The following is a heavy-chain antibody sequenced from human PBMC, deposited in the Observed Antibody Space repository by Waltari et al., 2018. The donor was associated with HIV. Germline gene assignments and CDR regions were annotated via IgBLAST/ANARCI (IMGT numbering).Heavy chain of an antibody. CDR3: AKSDFTELVRGQKAFDV. V-gene: IGHV1-69*19. CDR1: GGAFDTFA. CDR2: TAPFFGV. Sequence: QAQLVQSGAETKKPGSSVTVSCQASGGAFDTFAFTWVRQAPGQGLEWLGGTAPFFGVIYAQDFNGRVTITSNPSTRTVFLEFGGLRPDDTAVYFCAKSDFTELVRGQKAFDVWGQGT. J-gene: IGHJ3*01. D-gene: IGHD1-26*01.